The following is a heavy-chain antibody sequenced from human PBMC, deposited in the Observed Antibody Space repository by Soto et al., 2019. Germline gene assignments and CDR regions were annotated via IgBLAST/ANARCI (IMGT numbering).Heavy chain of an antibody. D-gene: IGHD5-12*01. CDR1: GFTFSSYS. CDR2: ISSSSSYI. V-gene: IGHV3-21*01. CDR3: ARDHSGYDFGAFDI. Sequence: ESGGGLVKPGGSLRLSCAASGFTFSSYSMNWVRQAPGKGLEWVSSISSSSSYIYYADSVKGRFTISRDNAKNSLYLQMNSLRAEDTAVYYCARDHSGYDFGAFDIWGQGTMVTVSS. J-gene: IGHJ3*02.